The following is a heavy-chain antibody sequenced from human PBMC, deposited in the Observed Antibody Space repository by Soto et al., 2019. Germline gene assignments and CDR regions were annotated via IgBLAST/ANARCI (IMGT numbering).Heavy chain of an antibody. CDR3: TAPDYDFWSGYPIYYYYGMGV. D-gene: IGHD3-3*01. CDR2: IKSKTDGGTT. Sequence: PGGSLRLSCAASGFTFSNAWMSWVRQAPGKGLEWVGRIKSKTDGGTTDYAAPVKGRFTISRDDSKNTLYLQMNSLKTEDTAVYYCTAPDYDFWSGYPIYYYYGMGVWGQGTTVTVSS. V-gene: IGHV3-15*01. J-gene: IGHJ6*02. CDR1: GFTFSNAW.